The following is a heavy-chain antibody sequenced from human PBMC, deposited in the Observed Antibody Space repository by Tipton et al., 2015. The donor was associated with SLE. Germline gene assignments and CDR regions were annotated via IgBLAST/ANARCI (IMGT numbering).Heavy chain of an antibody. J-gene: IGHJ4*02. CDR1: RFTFSSYW. Sequence: GSLRLSCSASRFTFSSYWMTWVRQAPGKGLEWVANIKQDGSETYYVDSVKGRFTISRDNAKNSLYLQMNNLRGEDTAVYYCATLLGATDYFDYWGQGTLVTVPS. V-gene: IGHV3-7*01. CDR2: IKQDGSET. CDR3: ATLLGATDYFDY. D-gene: IGHD1-26*01.